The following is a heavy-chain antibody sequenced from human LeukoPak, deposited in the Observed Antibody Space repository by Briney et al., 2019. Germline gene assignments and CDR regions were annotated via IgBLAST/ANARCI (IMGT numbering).Heavy chain of an antibody. CDR1: GFTFSSYW. J-gene: IGHJ4*02. D-gene: IGHD5-24*01. CDR3: ARANYCFDY. Sequence: GGSLRLSCAASGFTFSSYWMHWVRQAPGKGLVWVSRINSDGSSTRYADSVKGRFTISRDNTKNTLYLQMNSLRDEDSAVYYCARANYCFDYWGQGTLVTVSS. CDR2: INSDGSST. V-gene: IGHV3-74*01.